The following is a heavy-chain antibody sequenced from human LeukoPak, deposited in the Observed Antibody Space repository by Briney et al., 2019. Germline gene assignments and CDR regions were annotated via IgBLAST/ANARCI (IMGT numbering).Heavy chain of an antibody. CDR1: GGSFSGYY. V-gene: IGHV4-34*01. D-gene: IGHD1-1*01. J-gene: IGHJ4*02. Sequence: SETQSLTCAVYGGSFSGYYWSWIRQPPGKGLEWIGEINHSGSTNYNPSLKSRVTISVDTSKNQFSLKLSSVTAADTAVYYCARGGYNRLLDYWGQGTLVTVSS. CDR2: INHSGST. CDR3: ARGGYNRLLDY.